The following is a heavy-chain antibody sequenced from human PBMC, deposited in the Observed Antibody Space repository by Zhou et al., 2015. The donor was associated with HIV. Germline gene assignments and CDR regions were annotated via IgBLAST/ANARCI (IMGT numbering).Heavy chain of an antibody. D-gene: IGHD3-16*01. CDR2: IWYDGTNK. V-gene: IGHV3-33*01. Sequence: QVQLVESGGGVVHPGRSLRLSCAASGFTFSDFGIHWVRQAPGKGLEWVALIWYDGTNKYYADSVKGRLTISRDNSKNTVTLQLNSLRAEDTAIYYCVRDGLTYDLVDAFDMWGQGTMVTVSS. CDR3: VRDGLTYDLVDAFDM. CDR1: GFTFSDFG. J-gene: IGHJ3*02.